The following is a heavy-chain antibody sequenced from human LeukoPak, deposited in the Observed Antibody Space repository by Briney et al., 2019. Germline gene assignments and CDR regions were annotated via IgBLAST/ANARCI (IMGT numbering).Heavy chain of an antibody. D-gene: IGHD2-2*02. J-gene: IGHJ4*02. V-gene: IGHV1-2*02. CDR2: INPNSGGT. Sequence: ASVKVSCKASGYTFTGYYMHWVRQAPGQGLEWMGWINPNSGGTNYAQKFQGRVTMTRDTSISTAYMELSRLRSDDTAVYYCARDPPLVPAAVRGDYWGQGTLVTVSS. CDR1: GYTFTGYY. CDR3: ARDPPLVPAAVRGDY.